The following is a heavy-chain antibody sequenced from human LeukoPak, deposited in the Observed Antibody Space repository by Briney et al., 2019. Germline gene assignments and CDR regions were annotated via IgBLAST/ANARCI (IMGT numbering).Heavy chain of an antibody. Sequence: GASVNVSCKASGYTFTSYGVTWVRQAPGQGLEWMGWISGYNGNKNYAKKMQGRHTITTDTSTSTAYMEMRSLRSDDTAVYYCARDDYGDSKGRFDPWGQGTLVTVSS. J-gene: IGHJ5*02. V-gene: IGHV1-18*01. CDR2: ISGYNGNK. CDR3: ARDDYGDSKGRFDP. CDR1: GYTFTSYG. D-gene: IGHD4-17*01.